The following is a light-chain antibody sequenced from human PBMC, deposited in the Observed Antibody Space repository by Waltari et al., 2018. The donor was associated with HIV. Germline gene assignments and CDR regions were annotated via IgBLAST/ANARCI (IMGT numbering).Light chain of an antibody. CDR3: QQYDQWPPWT. CDR2: GAS. J-gene: IGKJ1*01. Sequence: EVVITHSPATLSVSPGDGASLSCRASQSISTNLAWYQQKPGQAPRLLISGASTRATDIPARFSGSGSGTHFTLTISSLQPEDVALYYCQQYDQWPPWTFGQGTTVDLK. V-gene: IGKV3-15*01. CDR1: QSISTN.